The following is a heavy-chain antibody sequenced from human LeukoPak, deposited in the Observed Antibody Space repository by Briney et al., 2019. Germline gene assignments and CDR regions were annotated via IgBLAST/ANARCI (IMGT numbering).Heavy chain of an antibody. Sequence: PGGSLRLSCAASGFTFDDHAMHWVRQAPGKGLEWVSGISWNSGSIGYADSVKGRFTISRDDAKNSLYLQMNSLRVEDTALYYCAKDRFSNYYYYYMDVWGKGTTVTVSS. V-gene: IGHV3-9*01. D-gene: IGHD3-10*01. J-gene: IGHJ6*03. CDR2: ISWNSGSI. CDR3: AKDRFSNYYYYYMDV. CDR1: GFTFDDHA.